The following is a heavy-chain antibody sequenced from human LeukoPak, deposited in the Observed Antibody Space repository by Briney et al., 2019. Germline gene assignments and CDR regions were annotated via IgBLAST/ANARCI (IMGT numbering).Heavy chain of an antibody. J-gene: IGHJ3*02. Sequence: GGSLRLSCAASGFTFSSYGMSWVRQAPGKGLEWVSAISGSGGSTYYADSVKGRFTISRDNSKNTLYLQMNSLRAEDTAVYYCARHRVLWALHDAFDIWGQGTMVTVSS. CDR1: GFTFSSYG. V-gene: IGHV3-23*01. CDR3: ARHRVLWALHDAFDI. CDR2: ISGSGGST. D-gene: IGHD3-16*01.